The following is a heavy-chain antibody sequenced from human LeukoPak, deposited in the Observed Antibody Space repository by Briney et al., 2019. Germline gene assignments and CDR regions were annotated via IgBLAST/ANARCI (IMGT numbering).Heavy chain of an antibody. V-gene: IGHV3-23*01. CDR1: GFTFSNYA. CDR3: AIKAPRYYYDSSYPDY. J-gene: IGHJ4*02. CDR2: ISGSGTST. Sequence: GGSLRLSCAASGFTFSNYAMSWVRQAPGKGLEWVSGISGSGTSTYYADSVKGRFTISRDNSKNTLYLQMNSLRAEDTAVYYCAIKAPRYYYDSSYPDYWGQGTLVTVSS. D-gene: IGHD3-22*01.